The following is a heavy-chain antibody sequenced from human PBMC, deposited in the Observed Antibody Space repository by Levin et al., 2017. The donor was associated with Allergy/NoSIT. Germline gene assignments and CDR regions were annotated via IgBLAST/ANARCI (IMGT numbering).Heavy chain of an antibody. Sequence: GGSLRLSCAASGFTFSNVWMTWVRQGPGKGLEWVGRIKSNKEGETTDYAAPVKGRFTISRDDSRNTLSLQMNSLKIEDTAVYYCTTDRELQWFGDLSWRGFEFWGQGTMVTVSS. J-gene: IGHJ3*01. CDR3: TTDRELQWFGDLSWRGFEF. D-gene: IGHD3-10*01. V-gene: IGHV3-15*01. CDR1: GFTFSNVW. CDR2: IKSNKEGETT.